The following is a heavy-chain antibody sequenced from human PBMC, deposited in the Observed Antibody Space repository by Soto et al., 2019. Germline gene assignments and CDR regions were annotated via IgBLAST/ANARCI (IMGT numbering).Heavy chain of an antibody. Sequence: ALVKVSCKASGYTFTSYYMHWVRQAPGQGLEWMGIINPSGGSTSYAQKFQGRVTMTRDTSTSTVYMELSSLRSEDTAVYYCARNLWALVVVVAATPLYGMDVWGQGTTVTVSS. D-gene: IGHD2-15*01. CDR3: ARNLWALVVVVAATPLYGMDV. J-gene: IGHJ6*02. CDR1: GYTFTSYY. V-gene: IGHV1-46*01. CDR2: INPSGGST.